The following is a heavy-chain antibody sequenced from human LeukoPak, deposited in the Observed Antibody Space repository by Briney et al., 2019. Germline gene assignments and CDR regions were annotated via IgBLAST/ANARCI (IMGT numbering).Heavy chain of an antibody. CDR2: ISGSGGST. J-gene: IGHJ4*02. V-gene: IGHV3-23*01. Sequence: TGGSLRLSCAASGFTFSSYEMNWVRQAPGKGLEWVSAISGSGGSTYYADSVKGRFTISRDNSKNTLYLQMNSLRAEDTAVYYCAKDDRGSSSGGYWGQGTLVTVSS. CDR1: GFTFSSYE. CDR3: AKDDRGSSSGGY. D-gene: IGHD6-13*01.